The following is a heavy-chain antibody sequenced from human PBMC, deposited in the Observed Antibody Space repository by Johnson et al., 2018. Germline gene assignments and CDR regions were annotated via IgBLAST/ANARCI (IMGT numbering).Heavy chain of an antibody. J-gene: IGHJ3*02. CDR3: SRDQYYDSRCYYLSFDI. Sequence: EVQLVESGGGLVQPGGSLRLSCAASGFTFDDYAMHWVRQAPGKGLEWVSCISWNSGSIGYADSVTGRFPISRDTAQISLYLQMNSLRAEDTALYYFSRDQYYDSRCYYLSFDIWGQGKMVTVSS. V-gene: IGHV3-9*01. CDR1: GFTFDDYA. D-gene: IGHD3-22*01. CDR2: ISWNSGSI.